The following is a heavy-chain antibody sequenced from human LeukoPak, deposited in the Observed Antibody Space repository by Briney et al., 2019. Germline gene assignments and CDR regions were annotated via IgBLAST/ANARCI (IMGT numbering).Heavy chain of an antibody. CDR3: ASGSHWGSSNDAFDI. D-gene: IGHD7-27*01. CDR1: GGTFSSYA. J-gene: IGHJ3*02. V-gene: IGHV1-69*05. CDR2: IIPIFGTA. Sequence: SVKVSCKASGGTFSSYAISWVRQAPGQGLEWMGGIIPIFGTANYAQKFQGRVTITTDESTSTAYMELSSLRSEDTAVYYCASGSHWGSSNDAFDIWGQGTMVTVSS.